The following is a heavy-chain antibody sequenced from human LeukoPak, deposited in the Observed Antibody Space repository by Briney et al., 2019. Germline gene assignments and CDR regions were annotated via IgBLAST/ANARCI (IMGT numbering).Heavy chain of an antibody. CDR3: AKDIQWLVPGYFDY. Sequence: GGSLRLSCAASGFTFSSYDTCWVRQAPGKGLERVSAIRASGDNTYHPDSVKGRLTISRNNSKNTLYMQMDSLRAEDTAVYYCAKDIQWLVPGYFDYWGQGTLVTVSS. J-gene: IGHJ4*02. CDR1: GFTFSSYD. D-gene: IGHD6-19*01. V-gene: IGHV3-23*01. CDR2: IRASGDNT.